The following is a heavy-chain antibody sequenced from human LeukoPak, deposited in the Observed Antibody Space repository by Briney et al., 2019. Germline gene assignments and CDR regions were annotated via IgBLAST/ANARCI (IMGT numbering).Heavy chain of an antibody. CDR1: GGSISSGGYS. CDR2: IYHSGST. D-gene: IGHD7-27*01. CDR3: ARDRRNWGKVETS. V-gene: IGHV4-30-2*01. Sequence: KASQTLSLTCAVSGGSISSGGYSWSWIRQPPGKGLEWIGYIYHSGSTYYNPSLKSRVTISVDRSKNQFSLRLSSVTAADTAVYYCARDRRNWGKVETSWGQGTLVTVSS. J-gene: IGHJ4*02.